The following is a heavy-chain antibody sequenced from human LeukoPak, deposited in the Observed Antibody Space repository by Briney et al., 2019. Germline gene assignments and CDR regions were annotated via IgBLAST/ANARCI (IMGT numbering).Heavy chain of an antibody. D-gene: IGHD3-16*02. CDR2: FNPEDGET. J-gene: IGHJ1*01. Sequence: ASVKVSCKVSGYTLTELSMHWGRQAPGKGLEWMGGFNPEDGETIYAQKFQGRVTMTEDTSTDTAYMELSSLRSEDTAVYYCATVIKFWPLLYFQHWGQGTLVTVSS. CDR1: GYTLTELS. CDR3: ATVIKFWPLLYFQH. V-gene: IGHV1-24*01.